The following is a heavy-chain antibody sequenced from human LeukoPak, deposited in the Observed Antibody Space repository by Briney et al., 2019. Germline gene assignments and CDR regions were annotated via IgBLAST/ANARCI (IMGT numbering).Heavy chain of an antibody. D-gene: IGHD2-15*01. J-gene: IGHJ3*02. CDR2: MNPNSGNT. CDR1: GYTFTSYD. V-gene: IGHV1-8*01. CDR3: ARELWDIVVVVAATRGAFDI. Sequence: GASVKVSCKASGYTFTSYDINWVRQATGQGLEWMGWMNPNSGNTGYAQKFQGRVTMTRNTSISTAYMELSSLRSEDTAVYYCARELWDIVVVVAATRGAFDIWGQGTMVTVSS.